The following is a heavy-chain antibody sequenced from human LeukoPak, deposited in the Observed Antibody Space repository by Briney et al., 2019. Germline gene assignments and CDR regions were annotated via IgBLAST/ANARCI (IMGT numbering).Heavy chain of an antibody. D-gene: IGHD3-10*01. CDR2: ISSSGTTI. CDR3: ASLRGVNR. Sequence: GGSLRLSCAASGFTFSDYYMSWIRQPPGKGREWVSYISSSGTTIYYADSVRGRFTVSRDNAKNSLYLQMDRLSAEDTAVYYCASLRGVNRWGQGTLVTVSS. V-gene: IGHV3-11*01. CDR1: GFTFSDYY. J-gene: IGHJ4*02.